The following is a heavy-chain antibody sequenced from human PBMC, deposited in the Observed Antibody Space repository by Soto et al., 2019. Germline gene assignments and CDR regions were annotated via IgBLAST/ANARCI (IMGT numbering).Heavy chain of an antibody. CDR2: VKQSGST. Sequence: PSETLSLTCAVYGGSLTGNFWAWIRQSPGKGLEWIGEVKQSGSTNYNPSLKSRVTSSVDTSRDQISLNVNSVTAADTAVYYCARSPQRINLARGLLGSWFDSWAQGISVTVSS. CDR1: GGSLTGNF. D-gene: IGHD3-10*01. CDR3: ARSPQRINLARGLLGSWFDS. V-gene: IGHV4-34*01. J-gene: IGHJ5*01.